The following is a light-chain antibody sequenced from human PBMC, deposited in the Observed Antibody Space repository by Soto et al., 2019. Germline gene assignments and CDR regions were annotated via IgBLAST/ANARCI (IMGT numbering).Light chain of an antibody. CDR2: EVS. CDR3: SSYTRRNTGV. J-gene: IGLJ3*02. Sequence: QSALTQPASVSGSPGQSITISCTGTSSDVGGYKYVSWYQQHPGKAPKLMIYEVSSRPSGVSTRFSGSKSGSTASLTISGLQAEDEADYYCSSYTRRNTGVFGGGTQLTVL. CDR1: SSDVGGYKY. V-gene: IGLV2-14*01.